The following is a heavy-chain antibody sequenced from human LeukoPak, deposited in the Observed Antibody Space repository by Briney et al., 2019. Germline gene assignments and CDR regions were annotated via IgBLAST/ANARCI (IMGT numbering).Heavy chain of an antibody. V-gene: IGHV3-30-3*01. CDR1: GFTFSSYA. J-gene: IGHJ1*01. Sequence: GRSLRLSCAASGFTFSSYAMHWVRQAPGKGLEWVAVISSDGSNKYYADSVKGRFTISRDNSKSTLYLQMNTLKPEDTALYYCARGSIAAVGPHWGQGTLVTVSS. D-gene: IGHD6-13*01. CDR3: ARGSIAAVGPH. CDR2: ISSDGSNK.